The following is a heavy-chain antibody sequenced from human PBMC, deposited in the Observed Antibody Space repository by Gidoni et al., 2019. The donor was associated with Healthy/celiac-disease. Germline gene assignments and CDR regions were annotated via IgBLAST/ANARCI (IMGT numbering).Heavy chain of an antibody. D-gene: IGHD6-13*01. Sequence: QVQLVQSGAEVKKPGASVKVSCKASGYTFTSYYMHWVRQAPGQGLEWMGIINPSGGSTSYAQKFQGRVTMTRDTSTSTVYMELSSLRSEDTAVYYCARVLAGREMESGLIAAAGTFDYWGQGTLVTVSS. CDR1: GYTFTSYY. J-gene: IGHJ4*02. V-gene: IGHV1-46*01. CDR3: ARVLAGREMESGLIAAAGTFDY. CDR2: INPSGGST.